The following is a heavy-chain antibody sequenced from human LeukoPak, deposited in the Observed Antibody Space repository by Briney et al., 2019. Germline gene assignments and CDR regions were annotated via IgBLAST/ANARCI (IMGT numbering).Heavy chain of an antibody. CDR3: GRGVTTVSY. D-gene: IGHD4-11*01. Sequence: GGSLRLSCAASGFTFSDHWMSWVRQAPGKGLEWVANIKQDGSEKYYVDSVKGRFTISRDNAKKSLYMQMNSLRAEDTAVYYCGRGVTTVSYWGQGTLVTVSS. CDR1: GFTFSDHW. J-gene: IGHJ4*02. V-gene: IGHV3-7*04. CDR2: IKQDGSEK.